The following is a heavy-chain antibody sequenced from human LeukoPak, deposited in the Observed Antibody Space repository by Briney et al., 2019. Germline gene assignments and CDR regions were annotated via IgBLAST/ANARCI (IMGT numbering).Heavy chain of an antibody. V-gene: IGHV4-61*02. J-gene: IGHJ3*02. Sequence: SQTLSLTCTVSGGSISSGSYYWSWIRQPAGKGLEWIGRIYTSGSTNYNPSLKSRVTISVDTSKNQFSLKLSSVTAADTAVYYCARGRIYDAFDIWGQGTMVTVSS. CDR1: GGSISSGSYY. CDR2: IYTSGST. CDR3: ARGRIYDAFDI. D-gene: IGHD1-14*01.